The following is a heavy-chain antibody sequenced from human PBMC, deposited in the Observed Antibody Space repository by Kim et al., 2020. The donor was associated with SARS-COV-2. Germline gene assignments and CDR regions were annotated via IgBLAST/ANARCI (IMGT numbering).Heavy chain of an antibody. CDR3: ARLGKGNWFDP. V-gene: IGHV4-39*01. J-gene: IGHJ5*02. CDR2: IYYSGST. CDR1: GGSISSSSYY. Sequence: SETLSLTCTVSGGSISSSSYYWGWIRQPPGKGLEWIGSIYYSGSTYYNPSLKSRVTISVDTSKNQFSLKLSSVTAADTAVYYCARLGKGNWFDPWGQGTLVTVSS.